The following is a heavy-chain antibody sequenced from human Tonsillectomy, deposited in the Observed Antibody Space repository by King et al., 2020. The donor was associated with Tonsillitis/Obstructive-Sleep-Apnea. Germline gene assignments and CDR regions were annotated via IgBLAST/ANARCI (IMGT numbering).Heavy chain of an antibody. J-gene: IGHJ6*03. Sequence: VQLVESGGGLVQPGGSLRLSCAASGFTFSSCAMSWVRQAPGKGLEWVSAISGSGGSTYYADSVKGRFTISRDTSKNTLYLQMNSLRAEDTAVYYCAKGGYCSSTSCYGYYYYYMDVWGKGTTVTVSS. D-gene: IGHD2-2*01. CDR2: ISGSGGST. CDR3: AKGGYCSSTSCYGYYYYYMDV. CDR1: GFTFSSCA. V-gene: IGHV3-23*04.